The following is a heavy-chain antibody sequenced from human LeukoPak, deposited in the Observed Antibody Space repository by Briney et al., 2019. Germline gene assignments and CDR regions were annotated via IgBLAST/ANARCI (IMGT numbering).Heavy chain of an antibody. CDR1: GGSISSGDYY. CDR3: ARLPYYTSWFYP. V-gene: IGHV4-30-4*08. Sequence: SEALSLTCTVSGGSISSGDYYWSWIRQPPGKGLEWIGYIYYSGSTYYNPSLKSRVTISVDTSKNQFSLKLSSVTAADTAVYYCARLPYYTSWFYPWDQGTLVTVSS. J-gene: IGHJ5*02. D-gene: IGHD3-10*01. CDR2: IYYSGST.